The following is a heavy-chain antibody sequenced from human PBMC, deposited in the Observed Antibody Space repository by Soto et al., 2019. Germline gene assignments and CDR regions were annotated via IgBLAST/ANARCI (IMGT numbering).Heavy chain of an antibody. CDR2: ISSSGSTI. Sequence: EVQLVESGGGLVQPGGSLRLSCVASGFTFSSYEMNWVRQAPGKGLEWVSYISSSGSTIYYADSVKGRFTISRDNAKNSLYLQMNSLRAEDTAVYYCAREECSTPSCGMDVWGQGTTVTVSS. J-gene: IGHJ6*02. CDR1: GFTFSSYE. D-gene: IGHD1-1*01. CDR3: AREECSTPSCGMDV. V-gene: IGHV3-48*03.